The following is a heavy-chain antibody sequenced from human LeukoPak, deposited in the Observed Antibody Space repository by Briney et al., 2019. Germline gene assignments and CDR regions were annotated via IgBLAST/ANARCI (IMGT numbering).Heavy chain of an antibody. CDR3: ARYPVTTLDP. V-gene: IGHV4-34*01. J-gene: IGHJ5*02. CDR2: INHSGST. CDR1: GGSFSGYY. D-gene: IGHD4-17*01. Sequence: SETLSLTCAVYGGSFSGYYWSWIRQPPGKGLEWIGEINHSGSTNYNPSLKSRVTISVDTSKNQFSLKLSSATAADTAVYYCARYPVTTLDPWGQGTLVTVSS.